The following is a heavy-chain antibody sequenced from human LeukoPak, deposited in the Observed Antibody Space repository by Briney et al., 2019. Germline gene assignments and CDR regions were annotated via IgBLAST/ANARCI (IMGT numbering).Heavy chain of an antibody. V-gene: IGHV3-21*01. CDR1: GFTFIAYS. D-gene: IGHD3-22*01. CDR3: ARENFYDSSGYDAFDI. Sequence: GGSLRLSCAASGFTFIAYSMNWVRQSPGKGLEWVSSISSSSAYIYYADSVEGRFTVSRDNAKNSLYLQMNSLRAEDTAVYYCARENFYDSSGYDAFDIWGQGTTVTVSS. CDR2: ISSSSAYI. J-gene: IGHJ3*02.